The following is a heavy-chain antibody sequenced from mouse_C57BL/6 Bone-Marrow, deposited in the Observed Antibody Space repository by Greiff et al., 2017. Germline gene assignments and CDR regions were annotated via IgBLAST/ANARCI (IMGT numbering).Heavy chain of an antibody. Sequence: EVQLQESGGGLVQPGGSLKLSCAASGFTFSDYYMYWVRQTPEKRLEWVAYISNGGGSTYYPDTVKGRFTISRDNAKNTLYLQMSRLKSEDTAMYYCARHYYSNPYYAMDYWGQGTSVTVSS. CDR2: ISNGGGST. J-gene: IGHJ4*01. V-gene: IGHV5-12*01. D-gene: IGHD2-5*01. CDR3: ARHYYSNPYYAMDY. CDR1: GFTFSDYY.